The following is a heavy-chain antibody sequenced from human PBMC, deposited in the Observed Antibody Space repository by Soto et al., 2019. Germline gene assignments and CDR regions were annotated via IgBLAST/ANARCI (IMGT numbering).Heavy chain of an antibody. CDR2: IYYSGST. J-gene: IGHJ4*02. D-gene: IGHD2-2*02. V-gene: IGHV4-39*01. CDR1: GGSISSSSYY. Sequence: SETLSLTCTVSGGSISSSSYYWGWIRQPPGKGLEWIGSIYYSGSTYYNPSLKSRVTISVDTSKNQFSLKLSSVTAADTAVYYCARVVPAAIYFDYWGQGTLVTVSS. CDR3: ARVVPAAIYFDY.